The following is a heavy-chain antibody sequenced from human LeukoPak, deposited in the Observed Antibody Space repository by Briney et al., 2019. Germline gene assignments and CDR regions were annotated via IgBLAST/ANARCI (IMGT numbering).Heavy chain of an antibody. CDR3: ARVVGDYDWFDP. J-gene: IGHJ5*02. D-gene: IGHD4-17*01. CDR2: IYHSGST. Sequence: PSQTLSLTCAVSGGSISRDGYSWRWIRQPPGKGLEWIGYIYHSGSTYYNPSLKSRVTISVDRSKNQFSPKLSSVTAADTAVYYCARVVGDYDWFDPWGQGTLVTVSS. CDR1: GGSISRDGYS. V-gene: IGHV4-30-2*01.